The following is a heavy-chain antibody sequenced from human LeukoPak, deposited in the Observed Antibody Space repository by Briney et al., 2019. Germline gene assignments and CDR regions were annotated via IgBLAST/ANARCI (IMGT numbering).Heavy chain of an antibody. D-gene: IGHD5-18*01. J-gene: IGHJ4*02. Sequence: SVKVSCKASGGTFSSYAISWVRQAPGQGLEWMGRIIPILGIANYAQRFQGRVTITADKSTSTAYMELSSLRSEDTAVYYCARWPRGYSYGYILWGQGTLVTVSS. CDR3: ARWPRGYSYGYIL. CDR2: IIPILGIA. V-gene: IGHV1-69*04. CDR1: GGTFSSYA.